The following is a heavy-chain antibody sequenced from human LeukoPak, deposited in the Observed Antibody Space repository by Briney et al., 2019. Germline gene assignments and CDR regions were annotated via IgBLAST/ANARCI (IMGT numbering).Heavy chain of an antibody. Sequence: SETLSLTCTVSGYSISSGYYWSWIRQPPGKGLEWIGEINHSGSTNYNPSLKSRVTISVDTSKNQFSLKLSSVTAADTAVYYSARGVIQRRHYYGSGSYLVWFDPWGQGTLVTVSS. J-gene: IGHJ5*02. D-gene: IGHD3-10*01. CDR3: ARGVIQRRHYYGSGSYLVWFDP. CDR2: INHSGST. CDR1: GYSISSGYY. V-gene: IGHV4-38-2*02.